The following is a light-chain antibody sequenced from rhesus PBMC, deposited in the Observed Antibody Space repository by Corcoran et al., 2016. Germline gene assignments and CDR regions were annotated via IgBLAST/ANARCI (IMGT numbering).Light chain of an antibody. CDR3: SSYAGNNLYI. CDR1: SSDIGAYNY. CDR2: EVS. J-gene: IGLJ1*01. V-gene: IGLV2-32*02. Sequence: QAALTQPPSVSGSPGLSVTISCTGTSSDIGAYNYVAWYQQHPDTAPKLIISEVSKRPSGVSDRISGSKSGNTDSLPISGLHAEDEADYHCSSYAGNNLYIFGVGTRLTVL.